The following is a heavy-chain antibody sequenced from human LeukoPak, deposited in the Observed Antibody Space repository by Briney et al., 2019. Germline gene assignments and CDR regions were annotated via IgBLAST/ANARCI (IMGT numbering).Heavy chain of an antibody. Sequence: ASVKVSCKASGGTFSSYAISWVRQATGQGLEWMGWMNPNSGNTGYAQKFQGRVTMTRNTSISTAYMELSSLRSEDTAVYYCARDYGSGSYYNGGYYYYMDVWGKGTTVTISS. D-gene: IGHD3-10*01. V-gene: IGHV1-8*02. CDR1: GGTFSSYA. J-gene: IGHJ6*03. CDR3: ARDYGSGSYYNGGYYYYMDV. CDR2: MNPNSGNT.